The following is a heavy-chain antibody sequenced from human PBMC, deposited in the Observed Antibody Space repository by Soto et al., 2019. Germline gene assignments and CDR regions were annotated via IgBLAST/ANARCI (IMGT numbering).Heavy chain of an antibody. J-gene: IGHJ6*02. V-gene: IGHV3-72*01. CDR1: GFPFSDHS. CDR2: SRNKPHSNRT. D-gene: IGHD2-15*01. CDR3: VRGASGGSSANYDGLDV. Sequence: EVQLVESGGGLVQPGGSLRLSCAASGFPFSDHSMDWVRQTPGKGLEWVGRSRNKPHSNRTVYAASVQVRFTVSRDAANNSFYLQMDSMRTEDTAVYYCVRGASGGSSANYDGLDVWGQGTPVIVSS.